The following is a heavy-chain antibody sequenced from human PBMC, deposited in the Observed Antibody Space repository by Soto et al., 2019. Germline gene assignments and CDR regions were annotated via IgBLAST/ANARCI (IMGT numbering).Heavy chain of an antibody. J-gene: IGHJ6*03. CDR1: GYTFTSYD. Sequence: ASVKVSCKASGYTFTSYDINWVRQATGQGLEWMGWMNPNSGNTGYAQKFQGRVTMTRNISISTAYMELSSLRSEDTAVYYCARVLRFLEEYYYMDVWGKGTTVTVSS. CDR2: MNPNSGNT. D-gene: IGHD3-3*01. CDR3: ARVLRFLEEYYYMDV. V-gene: IGHV1-8*01.